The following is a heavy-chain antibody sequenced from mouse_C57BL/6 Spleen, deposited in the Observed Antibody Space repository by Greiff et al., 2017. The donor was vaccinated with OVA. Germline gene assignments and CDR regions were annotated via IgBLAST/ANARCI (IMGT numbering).Heavy chain of an antibody. J-gene: IGHJ2*01. CDR3: AREDYSNYGFDY. D-gene: IGHD2-5*01. V-gene: IGHV3-6*01. CDR1: GYSITSGYY. Sequence: ESGPGLVKPSQSLSLTCSVTGYSITSGYYWNWIRQFPGNKLEWMGYISYDGSNNYNPSLKNRISITRDTSKNQFFLKLNSVTTEDTATYYCAREDYSNYGFDYWGQGTTLTVSS. CDR2: ISYDGSN.